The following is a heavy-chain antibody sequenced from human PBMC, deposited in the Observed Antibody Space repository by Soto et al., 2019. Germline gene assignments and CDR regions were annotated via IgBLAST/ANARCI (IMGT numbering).Heavy chain of an antibody. D-gene: IGHD6-19*01. CDR1: GFTFSTYW. CDR2: INGDGSTT. J-gene: IGHJ4*02. CDR3: ARELSGRYGFAY. V-gene: IGHV3-74*01. Sequence: EVQLVESGGGLVQPGGSLRLSCAASGFTFSTYWMHWVRQTPGKGLVWVSRINGDGSTTNYADSVKGRLTISRDNAKNTLYMKMNSWRDEETVLYYCARELSGRYGFAYWGQGTLVTVSS.